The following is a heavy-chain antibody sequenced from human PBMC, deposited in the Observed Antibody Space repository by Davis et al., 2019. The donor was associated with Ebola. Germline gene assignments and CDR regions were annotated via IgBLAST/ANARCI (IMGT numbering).Heavy chain of an antibody. Sequence: AASVKVSCKASGYTFTSYYMHWVRQAPGQGLEWMGIINPSGGSTSYAQNFQGRLTMTEDTSTYTAYVELTSLRSEDTAVYYCATGLVFWGQGTLVIVSS. J-gene: IGHJ4*02. V-gene: IGHV1-46*01. CDR2: INPSGGST. D-gene: IGHD6-19*01. CDR3: ATGLVF. CDR1: GYTFTSYY.